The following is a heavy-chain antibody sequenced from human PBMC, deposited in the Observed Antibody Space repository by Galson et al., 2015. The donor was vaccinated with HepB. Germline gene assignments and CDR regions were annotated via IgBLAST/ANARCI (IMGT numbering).Heavy chain of an antibody. CDR1: GFTFRGSA. CDR2: IGNKPNNYAT. J-gene: IGHJ4*02. Sequence: SLRLSCAASGFTFRGSAMHWVRQASGKGLEWVGRIGNKPNNYATAYAASVRGRFIISRDDSKNTALYYCTTSMIQGAIDYYFDYWGPGTLVTVSS. D-gene: IGHD3-10*01. V-gene: IGHV3-73*01. CDR3: DY.